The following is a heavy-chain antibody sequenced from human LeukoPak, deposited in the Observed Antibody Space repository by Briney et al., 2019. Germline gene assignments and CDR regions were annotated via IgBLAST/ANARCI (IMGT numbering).Heavy chain of an antibody. J-gene: IGHJ6*02. CDR1: GFTFSSYA. V-gene: IGHV3-23*01. Sequence: GGSLRLSCAASGFTFSSYAMSWVRQAPGKGLEWVSAISGSGGSTYYADSVKGQFTISRDNSKNTLYLQMNSLRAEDTAVYYCAKDDPGSGWPTSYYYYYYGMDVWGQGTTVTVSS. CDR3: AKDDPGSGWPTSYYYYYYGMDV. CDR2: ISGSGGST. D-gene: IGHD6-19*01.